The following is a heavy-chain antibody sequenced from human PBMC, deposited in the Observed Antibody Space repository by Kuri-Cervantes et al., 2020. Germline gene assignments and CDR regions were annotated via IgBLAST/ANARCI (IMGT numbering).Heavy chain of an antibody. Sequence: SETLSLTCAVYGVSFSGDHWSWIRQAPEKGLEWLGEINPSGSTNYNPSLKSRMSISRDTSMSQVLLNLNSVTAADTAVYFCARGRVVVGGSDYYYYMDVWGKGTAVTVSS. D-gene: IGHD2-15*01. V-gene: IGHV4-34*01. J-gene: IGHJ6*03. CDR1: GVSFSGDH. CDR2: INPSGST. CDR3: ARGRVVVGGSDYYYYMDV.